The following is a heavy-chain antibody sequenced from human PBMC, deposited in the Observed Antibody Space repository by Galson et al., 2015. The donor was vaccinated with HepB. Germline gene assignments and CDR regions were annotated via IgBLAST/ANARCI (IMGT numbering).Heavy chain of an antibody. CDR1: GFTFSNYP. CDR2: IWSDGTNK. D-gene: IGHD1-26*01. CDR3: TRTDGATPFEY. Sequence: SLRLSCAASGFTFSNYPMHWVRQAPGKGLEWLTSIWSDGTNKKYTDSVKGRFVISRDNSKNTLYLQMDSLRVEDTALYYCTRTDGATPFEYWGQGTLVSVSS. J-gene: IGHJ4*02. V-gene: IGHV3-33*08.